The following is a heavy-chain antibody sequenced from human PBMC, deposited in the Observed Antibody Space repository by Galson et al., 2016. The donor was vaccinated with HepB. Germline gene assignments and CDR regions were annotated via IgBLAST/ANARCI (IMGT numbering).Heavy chain of an antibody. D-gene: IGHD5-24*01. CDR1: GGTFSSYV. V-gene: IGHV1-69*13. Sequence: SVKVSCKASGGTFSSYVISWVRQAPGQGLEWMGGIIPMFGIIRYAQKFQGTVTITADESTSTGYLDLSSLRSEDKAVYYCASYDGFNYEGADYWGQGTLVTVSS. J-gene: IGHJ4*02. CDR2: IIPMFGII. CDR3: ASYDGFNYEGADY.